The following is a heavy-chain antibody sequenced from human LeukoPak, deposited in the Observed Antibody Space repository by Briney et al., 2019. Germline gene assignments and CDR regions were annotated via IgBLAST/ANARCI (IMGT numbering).Heavy chain of an antibody. V-gene: IGHV3-7*01. CDR3: ARDRVDLNEQNYYMDV. D-gene: IGHD1/OR15-1a*01. CDR2: IKQDGSEK. J-gene: IGHJ6*03. Sequence: GGSLRLSCAASGFTFSSYWMSWVRQAPGEGLEWVANIKQDGSEKYYVDSVKGRFTISRDNAKNSLYLQMSSLRAEDTAVYYCARDRVDLNEQNYYMDVWGKGTTVTVSS. CDR1: GFTFSSYW.